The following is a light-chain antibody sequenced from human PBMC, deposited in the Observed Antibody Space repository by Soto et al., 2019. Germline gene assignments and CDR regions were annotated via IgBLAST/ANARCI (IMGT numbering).Light chain of an antibody. J-gene: IGKJ1*01. CDR1: QSVFSK. CDR3: QQYSDWPPWT. CDR2: DAS. V-gene: IGKV3D-15*01. Sequence: EMVMTQSPATLSLSLGERVTLSCRASQSVFSKLAWYQQRPGQAPTLLIYDASNRATGIPARFSGGGSGTEFTLTISSLQSEDFAVYYCQQYSDWPPWTFGQGTKVDIK.